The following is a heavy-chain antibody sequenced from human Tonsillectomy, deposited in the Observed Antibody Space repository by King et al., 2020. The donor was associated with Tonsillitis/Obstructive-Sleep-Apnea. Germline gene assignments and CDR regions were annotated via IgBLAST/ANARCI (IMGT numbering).Heavy chain of an antibody. CDR1: GGSISSSSYY. J-gene: IGHJ4*02. CDR3: ARQVGCSSTSCYIPRYYFDY. D-gene: IGHD2-2*02. CDR2: IYYSGST. Sequence: LQLQESGPGLVKPSETLSLTCTVSGGSISSSSYYWGWIRQPPGKGLEWIGTIYYSGSTYYNPSLKSRVTISVDTSKNQFSLKLSSVTAADTAVYYCARQVGCSSTSCYIPRYYFDYWGQGTLVTVSS. V-gene: IGHV4-39*01.